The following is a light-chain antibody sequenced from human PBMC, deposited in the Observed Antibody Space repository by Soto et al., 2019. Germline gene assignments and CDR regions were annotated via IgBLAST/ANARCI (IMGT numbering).Light chain of an antibody. V-gene: IGKV3-20*01. Sequence: EIVLTQSPGTLSLSPGERATLSCRASQSVSSSYLAWYQQKPGQAPRLLIYGASSRATGIPDRFSGSGSGTDFTLTISRLEPEDFAVYYCQQYGNWPRTFGQGTKVDNK. CDR2: GAS. CDR1: QSVSSSY. CDR3: QQYGNWPRT. J-gene: IGKJ1*01.